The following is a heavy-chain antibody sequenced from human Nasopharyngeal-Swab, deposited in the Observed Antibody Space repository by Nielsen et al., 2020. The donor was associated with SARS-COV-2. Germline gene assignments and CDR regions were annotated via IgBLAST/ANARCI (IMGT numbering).Heavy chain of an antibody. CDR1: GFIFSDYG. Sequence: GGSLRLSCEASGFIFSDYGMHWVRQAPGKGLEWVAFIRYDGRSKYHADSVRGRFTISRDKSKNTLYLQMNSLRGDDTAVYYCVKDRHMSGGYFDYWGQGALVTVSS. V-gene: IGHV3-30*02. CDR3: VKDRHMSGGYFDY. J-gene: IGHJ4*02. CDR2: IRYDGRSK. D-gene: IGHD3-3*01.